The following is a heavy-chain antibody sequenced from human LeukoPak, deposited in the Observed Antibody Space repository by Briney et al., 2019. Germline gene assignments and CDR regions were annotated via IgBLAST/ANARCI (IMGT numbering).Heavy chain of an antibody. CDR3: AREGEDGYNRGRGAFNI. V-gene: IGHV1-69*05. D-gene: IGHD5-24*01. CDR1: GGTFSSSA. CDR2: IIPIFRTA. Sequence: SVKVSCKASGGTFSSSAISWVRQAPGQGLEWMGGIIPIFRTANYAQKFQGRVTITTDESTSTAYMELSSLRSGDTALYYCAREGEDGYNRGRGAFNIWGQGTMVTVSS. J-gene: IGHJ3*02.